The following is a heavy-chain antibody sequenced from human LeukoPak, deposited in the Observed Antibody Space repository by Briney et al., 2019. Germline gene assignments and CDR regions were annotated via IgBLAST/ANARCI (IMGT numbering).Heavy chain of an antibody. Sequence: GASVKVSCKASGYTFTGYYMHWVRQAPGQGLEWMGWINPNSGGTNYAQKFQGRVTMTRDTSISTAYMELSRLRSDDTAVYYCAREGAVGAKTWFDPWGQGTLVTVSS. CDR3: AREGAVGAKTWFDP. J-gene: IGHJ5*02. CDR1: GYTFTGYY. D-gene: IGHD1-26*01. CDR2: INPNSGGT. V-gene: IGHV1-2*02.